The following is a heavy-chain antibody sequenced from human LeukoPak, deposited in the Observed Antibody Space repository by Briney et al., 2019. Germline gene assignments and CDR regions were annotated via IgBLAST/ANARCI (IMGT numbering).Heavy chain of an antibody. CDR3: AKILGSGSYYYFDY. Sequence: GGSLRLSCAASGFTFSTYAMNWVRQAPGKGLEWVSTITGSGGNTYYADSVKGRFTISRDNSKNTLYLQMNSLRVEDTAVYYCAKILGSGSYYYFDYWGQGTLVTVS. V-gene: IGHV3-23*01. J-gene: IGHJ4*02. CDR2: ITGSGGNT. D-gene: IGHD3-10*01. CDR1: GFTFSTYA.